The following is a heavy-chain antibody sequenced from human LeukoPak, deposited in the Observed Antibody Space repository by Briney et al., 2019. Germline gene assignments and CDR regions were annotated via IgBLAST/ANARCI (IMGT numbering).Heavy chain of an antibody. D-gene: IGHD6-19*01. Sequence: PGRSLRLSCAASGFTFSSYAMHWVRQAPGKGLEWVAVISYDGSNKYYADSVKGRFTIFRDNSKNTLYLQMNSLRAEDTAVYYCARGPGGYSSGWVRYFDYWGQGTLVTVSS. CDR2: ISYDGSNK. J-gene: IGHJ4*02. CDR1: GFTFSSYA. V-gene: IGHV3-30*04. CDR3: ARGPGGYSSGWVRYFDY.